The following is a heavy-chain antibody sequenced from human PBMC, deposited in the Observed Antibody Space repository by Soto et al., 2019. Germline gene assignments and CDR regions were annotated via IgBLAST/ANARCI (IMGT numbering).Heavy chain of an antibody. J-gene: IGHJ6*02. CDR3: AREPYTAMVNSYGMDV. CDR1: GFTFSSYA. D-gene: IGHD5-18*01. CDR2: ISYDGSNK. Sequence: QVPLVESGGGVVQPGRSLRLSCAASGFTFSSYAMHWVRQAPGKGLEWVAVISYDGSNKYYADSVKGRFTISRDNSKNTLYLQMNSLRAEDTAVYYCAREPYTAMVNSYGMDVWGQGTTVTVSS. V-gene: IGHV3-30-3*01.